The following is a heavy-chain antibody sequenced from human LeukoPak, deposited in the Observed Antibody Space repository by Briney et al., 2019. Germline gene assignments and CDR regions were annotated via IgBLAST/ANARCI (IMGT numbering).Heavy chain of an antibody. J-gene: IGHJ4*02. Sequence: GGSLRLSCAVSGITLSNYGMSWVRQAPEKGLEWVAGISGSGSGTNYADSVKGRFTISRDSPKNTLYLQMNSLRAEDTAVYFCAKRGVVIRVILVGFHKEAYYFDSWGQGALVTVSS. CDR1: GITLSNYG. D-gene: IGHD3-22*01. CDR3: AKRGVVIRVILVGFHKEAYYFDS. V-gene: IGHV3-23*01. CDR2: ISGSGSGT.